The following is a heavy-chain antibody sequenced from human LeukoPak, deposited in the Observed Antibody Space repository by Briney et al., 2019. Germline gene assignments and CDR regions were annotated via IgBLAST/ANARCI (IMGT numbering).Heavy chain of an antibody. CDR2: IYHSGST. CDR1: GGSISSGGYS. J-gene: IGHJ2*01. V-gene: IGHV4-30-2*01. Sequence: PSQTLSLTCAVSGGSISSGGYSGSWIRRPPAKGLEWIGYIYHSGSTYYNPSLKSRVTISVDRSKNQFSLKLSSVTAADTAVYYCARVRSYGYFDLWGRGTLVTVSS. CDR3: ARVRSYGYFDL.